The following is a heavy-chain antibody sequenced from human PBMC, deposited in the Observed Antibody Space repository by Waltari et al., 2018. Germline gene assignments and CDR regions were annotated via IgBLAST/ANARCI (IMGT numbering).Heavy chain of an antibody. CDR1: GFTFSSYS. Sequence: EVQLVESGGGLVQPGGSLRLSCAASGFTFSSYSMNWVRQAPGKGLEWVSYISSSSSTIYYADSVKGRFTISRDNAKNSLYLQMNSLRAEDTAVYYCAREPNSGYFDYWGQGTLVTVSS. J-gene: IGHJ4*02. CDR3: AREPNSGYFDY. V-gene: IGHV3-48*01. D-gene: IGHD1-26*01. CDR2: ISSSSSTI.